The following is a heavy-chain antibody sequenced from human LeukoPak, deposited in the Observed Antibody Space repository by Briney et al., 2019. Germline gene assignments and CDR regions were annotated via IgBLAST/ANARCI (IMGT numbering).Heavy chain of an antibody. D-gene: IGHD6-13*01. V-gene: IGHV3-23*01. CDR1: GFTFSSYA. Sequence: GGSLRLSCAASGFTFSSYAMSWVRQAPGKGLEWISTISSSGGNTYYTNSVKGRFTISRDNSKNTLYLQMKSLKAEDTAVYSCARDPNYGSTWYVNWFDPWGQGTLVTVSS. CDR2: ISSSGGNT. J-gene: IGHJ5*02. CDR3: ARDPNYGSTWYVNWFDP.